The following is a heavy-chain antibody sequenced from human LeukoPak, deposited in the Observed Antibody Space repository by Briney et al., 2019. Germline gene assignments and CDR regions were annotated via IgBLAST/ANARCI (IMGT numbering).Heavy chain of an antibody. V-gene: IGHV1-18*04. Sequence: ASVKVSCKASGYTFTSCGISWVRQAPGQGLEWMGWISAYNGNTNYAQKLQGRVTMTTDTSTSTAYMELRSLRSDDTAVYYCARAYYDILTGYYRSPDAAFDIWGQGTMVTVSS. CDR3: ARAYYDILTGYYRSPDAAFDI. J-gene: IGHJ3*02. CDR1: GYTFTSCG. CDR2: ISAYNGNT. D-gene: IGHD3-9*01.